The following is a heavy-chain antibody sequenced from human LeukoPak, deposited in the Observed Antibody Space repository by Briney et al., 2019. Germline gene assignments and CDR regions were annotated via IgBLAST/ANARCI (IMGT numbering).Heavy chain of an antibody. CDR2: IRYDGGNK. V-gene: IGHV3-30*02. J-gene: IGHJ4*02. Sequence: SGGSLRLSCAASGFTFSSYGMHWVRQAPGKGLEWVASIRYDGGNKYYADSVKGRFTISRDNSKNTLYLQMNSLRAEDTAVYYCAKDRRGYSYGYSFFDYWGQGTLVTVSS. CDR3: AKDRRGYSYGYSFFDY. D-gene: IGHD5-18*01. CDR1: GFTFSSYG.